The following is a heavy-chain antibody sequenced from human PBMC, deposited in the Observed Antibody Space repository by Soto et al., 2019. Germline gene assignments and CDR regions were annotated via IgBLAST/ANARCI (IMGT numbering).Heavy chain of an antibody. J-gene: IGHJ6*02. CDR1: GGTFSSYT. D-gene: IGHD2-15*01. CDR3: AREPYCSGGSCYYYYGMDV. V-gene: IGHV1-69*08. CDR2: IIPILGIA. Sequence: QVQLVQSGAEVKKPGSSVKVSCKASGGTFSSYTISWVRQAPGQGLEWMGRIIPILGIANYAQKFQGRVTITADKSTSTAYMELSRLRSEDTAVYYWAREPYCSGGSCYYYYGMDVWGQGTTVTVSS.